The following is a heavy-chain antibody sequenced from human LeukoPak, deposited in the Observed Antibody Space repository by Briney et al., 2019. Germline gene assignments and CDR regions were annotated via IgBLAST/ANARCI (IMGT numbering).Heavy chain of an antibody. CDR1: GFTFRSYA. CDR3: TKDLYGSGSKSCGMDV. Sequence: GGSLRLSCAASGFTFRSYAMHWVRQAPGKGLEWVADISYDGSNKYYADSVRGRFTISRDNSKNTLYLQMNSLGAEDTAVYDCTKDLYGSGSKSCGMDVWGKGTTVTVSS. J-gene: IGHJ6*04. CDR2: ISYDGSNK. V-gene: IGHV3-30*04. D-gene: IGHD3-10*01.